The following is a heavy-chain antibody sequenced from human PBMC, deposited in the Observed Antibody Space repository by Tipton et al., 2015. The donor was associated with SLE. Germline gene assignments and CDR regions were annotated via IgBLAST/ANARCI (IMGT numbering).Heavy chain of an antibody. J-gene: IGHJ4*02. V-gene: IGHV4-4*07. CDR1: GDSISGYY. CDR2: IYTSGST. CDR3: ARDSMTARAFEY. D-gene: IGHD6-6*01. Sequence: GLVKPSETLSLNCTVSGDSISGYYWSWVRQPAGKGLEWIGRIYTSGSTNYNPSLKSRLTVSVDTSKNQFSLRLSSVTAADTAVYYWARDSMTARAFEYWGQGILVTVSS.